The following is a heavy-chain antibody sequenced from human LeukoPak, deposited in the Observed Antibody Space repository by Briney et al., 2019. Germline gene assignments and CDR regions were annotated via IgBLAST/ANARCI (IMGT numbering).Heavy chain of an antibody. D-gene: IGHD3-9*01. CDR3: AKDGALRYFDWLLEDYYYYYGMDV. CDR2: ISGSGGST. V-gene: IGHV3-23*01. CDR1: VFTFSSYA. J-gene: IGHJ6*04. Sequence: GGALRLSCAASVFTFSSYAMSWVRQAPGKGLEWVSAISGSGGSTYYADSVKGLFTISRDNSKTTLHLPMTSLRAEDTPVYYCAKDGALRYFDWLLEDYYYYYGMDVWGKGTTVTVSS.